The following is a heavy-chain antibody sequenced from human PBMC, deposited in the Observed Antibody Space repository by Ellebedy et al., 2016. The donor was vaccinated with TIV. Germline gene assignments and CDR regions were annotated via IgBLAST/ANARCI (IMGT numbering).Heavy chain of an antibody. CDR1: GLRFSTYG. V-gene: IGHV3-23*01. J-gene: IGHJ4*02. CDR2: ISASGSST. CDR3: ARHYVPDYGSGTFYPSGH. Sequence: GESLKISXAASGLRFSTYGMPWVRQAPRKGLLWVSTISASGSSTSYADSVRGRFTISRDNSKNTLSLQMNSLRAEDTAIYYCARHYVPDYGSGTFYPSGHWGQGTLVTVSS. D-gene: IGHD3-10*01.